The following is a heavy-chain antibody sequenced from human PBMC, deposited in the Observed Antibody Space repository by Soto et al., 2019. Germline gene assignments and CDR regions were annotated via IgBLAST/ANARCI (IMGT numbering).Heavy chain of an antibody. CDR3: ARDGYYDSSGYRSDFDY. Sequence: VQLVQSGAEVKKPGASVKVSCKASGYTFTSYGISWVRQAPGQGLEWMGWISAYNGNTNYAQKLKGRVTMTTDTSTSTAYTELRSLRSDDTAVYYCARDGYYDSSGYRSDFDYWGQGTLVTVSS. CDR1: GYTFTSYG. D-gene: IGHD3-22*01. V-gene: IGHV1-18*01. CDR2: ISAYNGNT. J-gene: IGHJ4*02.